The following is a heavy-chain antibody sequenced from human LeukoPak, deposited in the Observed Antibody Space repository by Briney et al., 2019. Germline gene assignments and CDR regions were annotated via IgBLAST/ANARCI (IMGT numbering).Heavy chain of an antibody. CDR2: IGATRGTT. V-gene: IGHV3-23*01. J-gene: IGHJ4*02. CDR1: GFTLSSCA. D-gene: IGHD2-8*01. Sequence: GGPLRLLYAGSGFTLSSCAVSWASKAQREGWGWVSAIGATRGTTYDADSVKGRFTISRDNSKSTLYLQMNSLSAEDTAVYYCAKDTSIGRYCTNGVCSPFDYWGQGTLVTVPS. CDR3: AKDTSIGRYCTNGVCSPFDY.